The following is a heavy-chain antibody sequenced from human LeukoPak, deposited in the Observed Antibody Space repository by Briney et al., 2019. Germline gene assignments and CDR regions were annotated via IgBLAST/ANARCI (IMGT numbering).Heavy chain of an antibody. Sequence: GGSLRLSCAASGFTFSSYGMHWVRQAPGKGLEWVSSISSSSSYIYYADSVKGRFTISRDNAKNSLYLQMNSLRAEDTAVYYCARDSSSWYRGGHDYWGQGTLVTVSS. V-gene: IGHV3-21*01. CDR3: ARDSSSWYRGGHDY. CDR1: GFTFSSYG. J-gene: IGHJ4*02. CDR2: ISSSSSYI. D-gene: IGHD6-13*01.